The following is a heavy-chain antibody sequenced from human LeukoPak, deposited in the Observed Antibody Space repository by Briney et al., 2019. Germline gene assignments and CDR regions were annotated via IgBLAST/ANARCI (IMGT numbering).Heavy chain of an antibody. CDR2: IGIAADT. CDR3: AKYYALGSSAWFDP. CDR1: GFAFSSYD. Sequence: PGGSLRLSCAASGFAFSSYDMHWVRQATGKGLEWVSGIGIAADTYYAGSVKGRFTISRDNAEKSLYLQMNSLRAEDTARYYCAKYYALGSSAWFDPWGQGTLVTVSS. D-gene: IGHD3-10*01. J-gene: IGHJ5*02. V-gene: IGHV3-13*04.